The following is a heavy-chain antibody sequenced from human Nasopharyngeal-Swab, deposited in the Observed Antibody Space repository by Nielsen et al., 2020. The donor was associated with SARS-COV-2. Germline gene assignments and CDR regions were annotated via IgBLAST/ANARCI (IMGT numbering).Heavy chain of an antibody. Sequence: GESLKISCAASGFTVSSHYMSWVRQAPGKGLEWVSVIYSSGSTYYADSVKGRFTISRDNSKNTLYLQMNSLRVEDTAVYYCAKDKDGAFDIWGQGTMVTVSS. J-gene: IGHJ3*02. V-gene: IGHV3-53*01. CDR1: GFTVSSHY. CDR3: AKDKDGAFDI. D-gene: IGHD5-24*01. CDR2: IYSSGST.